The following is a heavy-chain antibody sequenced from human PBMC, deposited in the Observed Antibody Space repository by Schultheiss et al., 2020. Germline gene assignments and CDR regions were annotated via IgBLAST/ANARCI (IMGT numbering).Heavy chain of an antibody. CDR3: AIGGPCYRCSGGSCLPFDP. CDR1: GGTFRSYA. D-gene: IGHD2-15*01. CDR2: IIPIFGTA. J-gene: IGHJ5*02. V-gene: IGHV1-69*05. Sequence: SVKVSCKASGGTFRSYAISWVRQAPGQGLEWMGGIIPIFGTANYAQKFQGRVTMTRDTSTSTVYMELSSLRSEDTAVYYCAIGGPCYRCSGGSCLPFDPWGQGTLVTVSS.